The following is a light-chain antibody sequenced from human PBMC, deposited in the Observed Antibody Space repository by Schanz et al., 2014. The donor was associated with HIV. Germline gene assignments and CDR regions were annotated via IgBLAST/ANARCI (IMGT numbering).Light chain of an antibody. CDR2: QAS. V-gene: IGKV1-5*03. J-gene: IGKJ2*01. CDR1: QSIRSW. CDR3: QQCVTYPYT. Sequence: DIQMTQSPSSLSASVGDRVTITCRASQSIRSWLAWYQQKPGGAPVLLIYQASTLETGVPSRFSGRGSGTQFTLTISGLRPDDFATYYCQQCVTYPYTFGQGTKLDMK.